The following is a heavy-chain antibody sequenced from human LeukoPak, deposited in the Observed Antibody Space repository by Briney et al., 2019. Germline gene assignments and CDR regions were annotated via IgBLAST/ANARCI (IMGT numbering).Heavy chain of an antibody. J-gene: IGHJ4*02. D-gene: IGHD2-2*01. Sequence: GGSLRLSCSASGFTLSNSPMHWVRQAPGKGLEWVSVIYSGGATYYADSVKGRFTISRDNFKKTLFLQMNSLRAEDTAVYYCAPVVPTADFDYWGQGTLVTVSS. CDR2: IYSGGAT. V-gene: IGHV3-53*01. CDR1: GFTLSNSP. CDR3: APVVPTADFDY.